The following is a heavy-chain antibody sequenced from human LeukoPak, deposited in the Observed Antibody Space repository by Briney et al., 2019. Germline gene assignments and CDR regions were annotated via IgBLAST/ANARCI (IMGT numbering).Heavy chain of an antibody. J-gene: IGHJ3*02. D-gene: IGHD3-22*01. CDR3: ARLYDSSGYYGDFDAFDI. Sequence: SVKVSCKASGGSFRDYCISWVRQAPGQGLEWMGGIIPVFGTSNYAQKFQGRVTITADESTSTAYMELSSLRSEDTAVYYCARLYDSSGYYGDFDAFDIWGQGTMVTVSS. V-gene: IGHV1-69*13. CDR2: IIPVFGTS. CDR1: GGSFRDYC.